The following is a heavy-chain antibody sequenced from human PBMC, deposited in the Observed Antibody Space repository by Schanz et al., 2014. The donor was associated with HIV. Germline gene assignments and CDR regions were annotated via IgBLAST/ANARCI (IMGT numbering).Heavy chain of an antibody. CDR2: INPYDGST. Sequence: QVQLEQSGAEVTKPGASVRISCKSSGYIFTIYRIHWVRQAPGQGLEWMGLINPYDGSTSNAQKFQVRVTMTRDTSISTAYLEVDSLKSEDTAVYYCARGPKWEGLMDVWGQGTTVIVSS. J-gene: IGHJ6*02. V-gene: IGHV1-46*01. CDR3: ARGPKWEGLMDV. D-gene: IGHD1-26*01. CDR1: GYIFTIYR.